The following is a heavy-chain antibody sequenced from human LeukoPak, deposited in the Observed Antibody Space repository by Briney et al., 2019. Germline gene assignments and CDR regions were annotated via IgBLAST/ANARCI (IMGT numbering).Heavy chain of an antibody. Sequence: SETLSLTCSVSGGSISSSTYYWSWIRQPAGKGLEWIGRIYTSGSTNYNPSLKSRVTMSVDTSKNQFSLKLSSVTAADTAVYYCARDLWFGESTWGQGTLVTVSS. CDR2: IYTSGST. J-gene: IGHJ5*02. D-gene: IGHD3-10*01. V-gene: IGHV4-61*02. CDR1: GGSISSSTYY. CDR3: ARDLWFGEST.